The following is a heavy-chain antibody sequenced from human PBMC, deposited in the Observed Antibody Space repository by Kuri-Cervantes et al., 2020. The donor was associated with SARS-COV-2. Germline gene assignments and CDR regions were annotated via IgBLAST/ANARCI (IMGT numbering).Heavy chain of an antibody. CDR2: ISGSGDTT. V-gene: IGHV3-23*01. CDR1: GFTFSGSR. J-gene: IGHJ4*02. D-gene: IGHD6-19*01. Sequence: GESLKISCAASGFTFSGSRVHWVRQAPGKGLEWVSAISGSGDTTYYADSVKGRFTISRDNSKNTLYLQMSSLRAEDAALYYCARDGPVEVTGTFDCWGQGTLVTVSS. CDR3: ARDGPVEVTGTFDC.